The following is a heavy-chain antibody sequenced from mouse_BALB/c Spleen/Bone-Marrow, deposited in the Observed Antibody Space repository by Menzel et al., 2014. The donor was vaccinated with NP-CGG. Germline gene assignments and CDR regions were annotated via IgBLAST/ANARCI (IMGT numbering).Heavy chain of an antibody. CDR2: INPSNGRN. CDR1: GYSFTSYW. Sequence: GAELVKPGASVRLSCKASGYSFTSYWIHWVKRRPGQGLEWIGEINPSNGRNNYNEKFKNKATLTVDKSSSTAYMQLSSLTSEDSAVYYCARYDGPAWFAYWGQGTLVTVSA. J-gene: IGHJ3*01. CDR3: ARYDGPAWFAY. D-gene: IGHD2-3*01. V-gene: IGHV1S81*02.